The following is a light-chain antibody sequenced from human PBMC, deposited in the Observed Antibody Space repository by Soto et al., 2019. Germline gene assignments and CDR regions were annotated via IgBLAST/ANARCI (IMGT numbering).Light chain of an antibody. CDR1: QCIXGY. CDR2: XAS. CDR3: QQRSHWRT. V-gene: IGKV3-11*01. J-gene: IGKJ5*01. Sequence: ELTQLPGTLPLSPGERATLSCRASQCIXGYFVWYETKRGRAPRILFYXASYKATGIPAMFSGSGSGTDFIITISSLEPEDVEIYYCQQRSHWRTFGQGTRLEIK.